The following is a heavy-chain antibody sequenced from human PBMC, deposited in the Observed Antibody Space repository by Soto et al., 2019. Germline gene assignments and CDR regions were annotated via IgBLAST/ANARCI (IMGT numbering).Heavy chain of an antibody. CDR3: AREAETYDFWSGYYRNWYFDY. D-gene: IGHD3-3*01. Sequence: GGSLRLSCAASVFTSSSYWMSWVRQAPGKGLEWVANIKQDGSEKYYVDSVKGRFTISRDNAKNSLYLQMNSLRAEDTAVYYCAREAETYDFWSGYYRNWYFDYWGQGTMVTVSS. V-gene: IGHV3-7*05. CDR2: IKQDGSEK. CDR1: VFTSSSYW. J-gene: IGHJ4*02.